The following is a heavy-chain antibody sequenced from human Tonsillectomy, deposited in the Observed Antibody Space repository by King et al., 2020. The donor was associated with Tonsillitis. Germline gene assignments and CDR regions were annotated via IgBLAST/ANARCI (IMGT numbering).Heavy chain of an antibody. Sequence: VQLVESGGGVKKPGASVRVSCTASEYTFTKYYIHWVRQAPGQGLEWMGIMNPSAGSTKYAQKFQGRVIMTRDTSTSTLYMELTSLTSEDTAMYYCSREGEYGDYASFDVWGQGTMVIVSS. CDR3: SREGEYGDYASFDV. D-gene: IGHD4-17*01. CDR2: MNPSAGST. V-gene: IGHV1-46*01. J-gene: IGHJ3*01. CDR1: EYTFTKYY.